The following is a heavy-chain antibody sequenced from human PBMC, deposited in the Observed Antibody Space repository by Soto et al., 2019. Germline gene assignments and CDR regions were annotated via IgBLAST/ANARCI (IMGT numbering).Heavy chain of an antibody. V-gene: IGHV4-59*01. Sequence: SETLSLTCTVSNGSISSYYWSWFRQPPGKGLEWLGYIYYSGGTNYNPSLKSRVTISLDKSKSQFSLRLISVTAADTAVYYCTREQSDDNYFDPWGQGTLVTVSS. CDR3: TREQSDDNYFDP. CDR1: NGSISSYY. J-gene: IGHJ5*02. D-gene: IGHD6-19*01. CDR2: IYYSGGT.